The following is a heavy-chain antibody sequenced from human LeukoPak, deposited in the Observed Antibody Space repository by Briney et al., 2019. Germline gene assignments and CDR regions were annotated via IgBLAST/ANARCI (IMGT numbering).Heavy chain of an antibody. Sequence: GGSLRLSCAASGFRFNTYWMSWARQAPGKGLEWVSSIDSSGGYMFYADSVKGRFIISRDNAKDSLYLQMNSLRVEDTAVYYCLRGDRRDYWGQGTLVTVSS. CDR2: IDSSGGYM. CDR3: LRGDRRDY. V-gene: IGHV3-21*06. CDR1: GFRFNTYW. J-gene: IGHJ4*02.